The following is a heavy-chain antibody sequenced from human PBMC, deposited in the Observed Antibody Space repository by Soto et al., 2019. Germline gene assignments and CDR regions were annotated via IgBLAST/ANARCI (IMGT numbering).Heavy chain of an antibody. D-gene: IGHD2-2*01. Sequence: QVTLKESGPVLVKPTETLTLNCTVSGFSLSNARMGVSWIRQPPGKALEWLAHIFSNDEKSYSTSLKSRLTISKDTSKSQVVLTMTNMDPVDTATYYCAHGKYCSSTSCYEAEYFQHWGQGTLVTVSS. CDR2: IFSNDEK. V-gene: IGHV2-26*01. J-gene: IGHJ1*01. CDR3: AHGKYCSSTSCYEAEYFQH. CDR1: GFSLSNARMG.